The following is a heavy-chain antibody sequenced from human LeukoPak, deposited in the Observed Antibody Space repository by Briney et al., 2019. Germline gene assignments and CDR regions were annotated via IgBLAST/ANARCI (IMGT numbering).Heavy chain of an antibody. Sequence: GGSLRLSCAASGFTFSSYSMNWVRQAPGKGLEWVSYISSSSSTIYYADSVKGRFTISRDNSKNTLYLQMNSLRAEDTAVYYCAKGKTAAAGSRGPYFDYWGQGTLVTVSS. CDR1: GFTFSSYS. V-gene: IGHV3-48*01. CDR3: AKGKTAAAGSRGPYFDY. CDR2: ISSSSSTI. D-gene: IGHD6-13*01. J-gene: IGHJ4*02.